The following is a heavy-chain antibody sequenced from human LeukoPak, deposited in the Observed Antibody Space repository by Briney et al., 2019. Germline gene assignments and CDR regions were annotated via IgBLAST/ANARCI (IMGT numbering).Heavy chain of an antibody. Sequence: SETLSLTCTVSGGSISSYYWSWIRQPPGKGLEWIGYIYYSGNTKYNPSLKSRVTMSADTSKNQFSLKLSSVTAADTAVYYCARFYCSGGSCSHFDYWGQGTLVTVSS. CDR1: GGSISSYY. J-gene: IGHJ4*02. D-gene: IGHD2-15*01. CDR3: ARFYCSGGSCSHFDY. V-gene: IGHV4-59*08. CDR2: IYYSGNT.